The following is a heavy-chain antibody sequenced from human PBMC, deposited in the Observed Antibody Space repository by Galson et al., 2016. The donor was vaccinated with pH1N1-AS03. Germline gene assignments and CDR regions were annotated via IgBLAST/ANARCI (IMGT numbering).Heavy chain of an antibody. D-gene: IGHD3-10*01. J-gene: IGHJ4*02. CDR2: IHPDGSDK. CDR3: ERDAPGPWSY. V-gene: IGHV3-7*01. Sequence: SLRLSCAASGFTFRNYWMAWVRQAPGKGLEWVAMIHPDGSDKNYVDSVKGRFTISRDNAENSLFLQMNNLRAEDTAVFYCERDAPGPWSYGGQGTLVSVSS. CDR1: GFTFRNYW.